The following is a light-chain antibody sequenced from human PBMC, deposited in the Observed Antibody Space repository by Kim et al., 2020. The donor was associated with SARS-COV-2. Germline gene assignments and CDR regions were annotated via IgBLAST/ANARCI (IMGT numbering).Light chain of an antibody. Sequence: IMMTQSPGTLSLSPGEGATLSCRASQTVPNDFLSWFQQKPGQAPKLLIYGSSIRATGISDRFSGGGFETDFTFTINRVEPEDSALYYCQQYATSPDTFGQGTKLEI. J-gene: IGKJ2*01. CDR1: QTVPNDF. V-gene: IGKV3-20*01. CDR3: QQYATSPDT. CDR2: GSS.